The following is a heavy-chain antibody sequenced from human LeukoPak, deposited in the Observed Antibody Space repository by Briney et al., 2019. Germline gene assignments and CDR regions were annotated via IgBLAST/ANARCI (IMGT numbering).Heavy chain of an antibody. J-gene: IGHJ5*02. D-gene: IGHD3-10*01. CDR1: GFPFSDYY. V-gene: IGHV3-11*01. CDR3: ARVSTAPSSMVRGNWFDP. CDR2: ISSSGSTI. Sequence: GGSLRLSCAASGFPFSDYYMSWIREAPGKGLEWVSYISSSGSTIYYADSVKGRFTISRDNAKNSLYLQVNSLRAEDTAVYYCARVSTAPSSMVRGNWFDPWGQGTLVTVSS.